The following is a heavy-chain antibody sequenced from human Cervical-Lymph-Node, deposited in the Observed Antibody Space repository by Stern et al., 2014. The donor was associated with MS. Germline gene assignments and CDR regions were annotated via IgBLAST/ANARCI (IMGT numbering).Heavy chain of an antibody. CDR2: INRDGTTI. V-gene: IGHV3-74*03. CDR1: GFPVRNYW. D-gene: IGHD3-10*01. CDR3: TKDTYGPEDY. Sequence: VQLEESGGGLVQPGGALGLPWVASGFPVRNYWMHWVRQGQGTGLVWVARINRDGTTITHADSVKGRFTISRDNAKNTLYLQMNSLRVEDTAVYYCTKDTYGPEDYWGQGTSVTVSS. J-gene: IGHJ4*02.